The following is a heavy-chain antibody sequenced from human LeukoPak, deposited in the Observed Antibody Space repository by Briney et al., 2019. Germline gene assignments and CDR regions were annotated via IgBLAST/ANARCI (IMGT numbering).Heavy chain of an antibody. CDR2: INHSGST. CDR3: ASAVGGWGAFDI. D-gene: IGHD3-16*01. CDR1: GGSFSGYY. J-gene: IGHJ3*02. Sequence: PSETLSLTCAVYGGSFSGYYWSWIRQPPGKGLEWIGEINHSGSTNYNPSLKSRVTISVDTFKNQFSLKLSSVTAADTAVYYCASAVGGWGAFDIWGQGTMVTVSS. V-gene: IGHV4-34*01.